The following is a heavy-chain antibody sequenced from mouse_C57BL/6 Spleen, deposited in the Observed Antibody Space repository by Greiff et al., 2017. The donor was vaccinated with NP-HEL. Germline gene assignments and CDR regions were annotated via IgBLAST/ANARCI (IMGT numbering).Heavy chain of an antibody. CDR3: ARQNYDYDGDAMDY. J-gene: IGHJ4*01. Sequence: EVQLVESGGDLVKPGGSLKLSCAASGFTFSSYGMSWVRQTPDKRLEWVATISSGGSYTYYPDSVKGRFTISRDNAKNTLYLQMSSLKSEDTAMYYCARQNYDYDGDAMDYWGQGTSVTVSS. V-gene: IGHV5-6*01. CDR2: ISSGGSYT. CDR1: GFTFSSYG. D-gene: IGHD2-4*01.